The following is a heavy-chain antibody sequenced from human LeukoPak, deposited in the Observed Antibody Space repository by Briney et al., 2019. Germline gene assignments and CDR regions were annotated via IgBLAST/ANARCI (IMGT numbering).Heavy chain of an antibody. J-gene: IGHJ5*02. Sequence: GGSLRLSCAASGFTFSSYWMSWVRQAPGKGLEWVANIKQDGSEKYYVDSVKGRFTISRDNAKNSLYLQMNSLRAEDTAVLYCARGGSGYDGLNWFDPWGQGTLVTVSS. CDR2: IKQDGSEK. V-gene: IGHV3-7*01. D-gene: IGHD5-12*01. CDR3: ARGGSGYDGLNWFDP. CDR1: GFTFSSYW.